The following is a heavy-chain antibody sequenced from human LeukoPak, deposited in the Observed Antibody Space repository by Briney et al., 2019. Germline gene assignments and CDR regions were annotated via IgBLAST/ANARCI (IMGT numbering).Heavy chain of an antibody. D-gene: IGHD4-17*01. CDR1: GGSFSGYY. J-gene: IGHJ5*02. CDR3: ARGSEDDYGDYWFDP. V-gene: IGHV4-59*01. CDR2: IYYSGST. Sequence: SETLSLTCAVYGGSFSGYYWSWIRQPPGKGLEWIGYIYYSGSTNYNPSLKSRVTVSVDTSKNQFSLKLSSVTAADTAVYYCARGSEDDYGDYWFDPWGQGTLVTVSS.